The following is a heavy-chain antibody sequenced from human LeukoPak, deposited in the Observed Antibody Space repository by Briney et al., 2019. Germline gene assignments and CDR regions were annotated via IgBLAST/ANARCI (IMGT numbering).Heavy chain of an antibody. J-gene: IGHJ3*02. Sequence: GGSLRLSCAASGFTFSNYWMHWVRQTPGKGLVWVSRINSDASVTTYADSVKGRFTISRDSSKNTLYLQINSLRGEDTAVYYCAKGRWGLTINNFDIWGQGTVVTVSS. V-gene: IGHV3-74*01. CDR1: GFTFSNYW. CDR3: AKGRWGLTINNFDI. CDR2: INSDASVT. D-gene: IGHD3-9*01.